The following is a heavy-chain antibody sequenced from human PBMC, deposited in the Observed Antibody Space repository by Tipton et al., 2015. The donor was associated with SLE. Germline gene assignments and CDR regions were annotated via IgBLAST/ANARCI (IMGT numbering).Heavy chain of an antibody. CDR3: ARDGEACSSTTCYSLADY. Sequence: LRLSCTVSGGSITSSGFHWGWIRQPPGKGLEWIGGIFHSGNTYYNPSLKSRVTISVDTSKNQFSLKLSSVTAADTAAYYCARDGEACSSTTCYSLADYWGQGTLVTVSS. V-gene: IGHV4-39*07. D-gene: IGHD2-2*01. CDR2: IFHSGNT. CDR1: GGSITSSGFH. J-gene: IGHJ4*02.